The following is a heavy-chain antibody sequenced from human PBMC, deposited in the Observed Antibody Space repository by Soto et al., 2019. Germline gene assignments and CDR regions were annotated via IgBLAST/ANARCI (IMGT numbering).Heavy chain of an antibody. CDR2: INHSGST. CDR1: GGSFSGYY. V-gene: IGHV4-34*01. CDR3: ARGPRNTGIAVAGPANAFDI. Sequence: SETLSLTCAVYGGSFSGYYWSWIRQPPGKGLEWIGEINHSGSTNYNPSLKSRVTISVDTSKNQFSLKLSSVTAADTAVYYCARGPRNTGIAVAGPANAFDIWGQGTMVTVSS. D-gene: IGHD6-19*01. J-gene: IGHJ3*02.